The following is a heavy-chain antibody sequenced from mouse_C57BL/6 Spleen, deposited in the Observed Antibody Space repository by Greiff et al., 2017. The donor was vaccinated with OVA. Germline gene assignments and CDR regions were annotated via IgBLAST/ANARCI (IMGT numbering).Heavy chain of an antibody. V-gene: IGHV5-17*01. D-gene: IGHD1-1*01. CDR1: GFTFSDYG. CDR3: ARTHYYGSSPLDY. Sequence: EVKLVESGGGLVKPGGSLKLSCAASGFTFSDYGMHWVRQAPEKGLEWVAYISSGSSTIYYADTVKGRFTISRDNAKNTLFLQMTSLRSEDTAMYYCARTHYYGSSPLDYWGQGTTLTVSS. CDR2: ISSGSSTI. J-gene: IGHJ2*01.